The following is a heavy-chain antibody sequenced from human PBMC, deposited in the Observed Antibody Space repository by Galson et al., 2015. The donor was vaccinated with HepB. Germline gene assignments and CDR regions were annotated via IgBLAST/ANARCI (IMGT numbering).Heavy chain of an antibody. Sequence: SLRLSCAASGFTFSDYYMSWIRQAPGKGLEWVSYISSSSIYTDYADSVKGRFTISRDNAKNSLYLQMNSLRAEDTAVYYCARVDHDYGGTTNWYFDLWGRGTLVTVSS. CDR3: ARVDHDYGGTTNWYFDL. J-gene: IGHJ2*01. D-gene: IGHD4-23*01. CDR1: GFTFSDYY. V-gene: IGHV3-11*06. CDR2: ISSSSIYT.